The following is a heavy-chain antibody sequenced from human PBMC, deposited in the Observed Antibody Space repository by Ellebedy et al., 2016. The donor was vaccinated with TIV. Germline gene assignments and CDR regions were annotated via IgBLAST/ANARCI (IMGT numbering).Heavy chain of an antibody. J-gene: IGHJ4*02. Sequence: GESLKISCGASGYTFSTYWMSWVRQAPGKGLEWVANIKHDGSDKFYVDSVKGRFTISRDNAKNSLYLPMNSLRAEDTAVYYCEVNDNGDHGDYFEYWGQGILVTVSS. CDR3: EVNDNGDHGDYFEY. CDR2: IKHDGSDK. D-gene: IGHD4-17*01. CDR1: GYTFSTYW. V-gene: IGHV3-7*01.